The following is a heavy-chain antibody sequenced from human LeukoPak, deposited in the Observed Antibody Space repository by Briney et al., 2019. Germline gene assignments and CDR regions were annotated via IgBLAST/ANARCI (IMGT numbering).Heavy chain of an antibody. J-gene: IGHJ3*02. D-gene: IGHD1-26*01. CDR2: ISSSSSTI. Sequence: GGSPRLSCAASGFTFSSYSMNWVRQAPGKGLEWVSYISSSSSTIYYADSVKGRFTISRDNAKNSLYLQMNSLRAEDTAVYYCARDRKGATTGPYAFDIWGQGTMVTVSS. CDR3: ARDRKGATTGPYAFDI. V-gene: IGHV3-48*01. CDR1: GFTFSSYS.